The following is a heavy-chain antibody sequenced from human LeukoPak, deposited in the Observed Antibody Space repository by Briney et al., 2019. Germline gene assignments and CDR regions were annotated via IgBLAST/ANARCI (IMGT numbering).Heavy chain of an antibody. CDR1: GFTFTSSA. CDR2: IVVGSGNT. V-gene: IGHV1-58*01. Sequence: SVKVSCKASGFTFTSSAVQWVRQARGQRLEWIGWIVVGSGNTNYAQKFQERVTITRDMSTSTAYMELSSLRSEDTAVYYCAADRSSSSWDYYYYGMDVWGQGTTVTVSS. CDR3: AADRSSSSWDYYYYGMDV. D-gene: IGHD6-13*01. J-gene: IGHJ6*02.